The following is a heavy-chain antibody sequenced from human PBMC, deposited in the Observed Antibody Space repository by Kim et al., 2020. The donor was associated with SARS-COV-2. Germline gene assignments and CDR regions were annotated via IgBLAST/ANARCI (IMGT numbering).Heavy chain of an antibody. D-gene: IGHD1-1*01. Sequence: TKYSQKFQGRVTITRDTSASTAYMELSSLRSEDTAVYYCARVKGSTAIDYWGQGTLVTVSS. CDR2: T. V-gene: IGHV1-3*01. CDR3: ARVKGSTAIDY. J-gene: IGHJ4*02.